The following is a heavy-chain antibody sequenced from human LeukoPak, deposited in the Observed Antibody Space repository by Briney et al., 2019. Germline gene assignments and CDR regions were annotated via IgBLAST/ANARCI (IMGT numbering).Heavy chain of an antibody. V-gene: IGHV3-30*02. CDR2: IRYDGSNE. J-gene: IGHJ6*02. Sequence: PGGSLRLSCAASGFTFSGYGMHWVRQAPGKGLEWVAFIRYDGSNEYYADSVKGRFTISRDKSKNTLSLQMNGLRAEDTAVYYCARTRDPYYYGMDVWGQGTTVTVSS. CDR1: GFTFSGYG. CDR3: ARTRDPYYYGMDV. D-gene: IGHD1-14*01.